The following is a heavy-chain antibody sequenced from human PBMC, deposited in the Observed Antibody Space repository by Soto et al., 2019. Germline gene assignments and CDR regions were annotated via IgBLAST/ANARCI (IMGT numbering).Heavy chain of an antibody. V-gene: IGHV3-53*01. J-gene: IGHJ4*02. CDR3: ARSGYSFAWGY. Sequence: EVQLVESGGGLIPPGGSLRLSCAASGFLVNSAYMTWVRQAPGKGLEWLSMINSDGSTLYAESVKGRFTISRDYSKNRLDLQMNSLRAEDTAMYYCARSGYSFAWGYWGQGTLVSVTS. CDR2: INSDGST. D-gene: IGHD5-18*01. CDR1: GFLVNSAY.